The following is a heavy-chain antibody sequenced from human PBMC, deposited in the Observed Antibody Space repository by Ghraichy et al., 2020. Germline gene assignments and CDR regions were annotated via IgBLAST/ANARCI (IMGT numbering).Heavy chain of an antibody. CDR2: INYSGST. D-gene: IGHD3-3*01. J-gene: IGHJ5*02. CDR3: ARGRRPGYDCWSGYYLGWFDP. CDR1: GGSFSGYY. V-gene: IGHV4-34*01. Sequence: SETLSLTCAVYGGSFSGYYWSWIRQPPGKGLEWIGEINYSGSTNYNPSLKSRVTISVDTSKNQFSLKLSSVTAADTAVYYCARGRRPGYDCWSGYYLGWFDPWGQGTLVTVSS.